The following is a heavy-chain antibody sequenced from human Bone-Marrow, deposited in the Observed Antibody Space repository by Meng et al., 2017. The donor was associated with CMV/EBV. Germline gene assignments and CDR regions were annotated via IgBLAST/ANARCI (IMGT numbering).Heavy chain of an antibody. J-gene: IGHJ6*02. V-gene: IGHV3-30*02. D-gene: IGHD2-15*01. CDR3: ARDRGVGGGRGRYYGMDV. Sequence: GGSLRLSCAASGFTFSSYGMHWVRQAPGKGLEWVAFIRYDGSNKYYADSVKGRFTISGDNSKNTLYLQMNSLRAEDTAVYYCARDRGVGGGRGRYYGMDVCGQGTTVTVSS. CDR2: IRYDGSNK. CDR1: GFTFSSYG.